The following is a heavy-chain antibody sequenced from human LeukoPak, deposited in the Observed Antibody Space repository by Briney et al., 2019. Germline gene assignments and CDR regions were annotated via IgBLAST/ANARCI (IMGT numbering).Heavy chain of an antibody. D-gene: IGHD3-22*01. Sequence: GGSLRLSCAASGFTFSSYLMHWVRQAPGKGLEWVSAISGSGGSTYYADSVKGRFTISRDNSKNTLYLQMNSLRAEDTAVYYCAKDRGGYYYDSSGYYPNDYWGQGTLVTVSS. J-gene: IGHJ4*02. CDR3: AKDRGGYYYDSSGYYPNDY. V-gene: IGHV3-23*01. CDR1: GFTFSSYL. CDR2: ISGSGGST.